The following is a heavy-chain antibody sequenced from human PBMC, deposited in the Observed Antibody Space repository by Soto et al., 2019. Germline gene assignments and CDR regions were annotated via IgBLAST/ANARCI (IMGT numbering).Heavy chain of an antibody. Sequence: SETLSLTCTVSGDSITSGSHYWSWIRQPPGKGLEYIGYIFYSENTSYHPSLKSRVTISVDTSKNQFSLKLSSVTAADTAVYYCARGHYEFGELLRYYYGMDVWGQGTTVTVS. V-gene: IGHV4-61*01. CDR3: ARGHYEFGELLRYYYGMDV. J-gene: IGHJ6*02. CDR1: GDSITSGSHY. CDR2: IFYSENT. D-gene: IGHD3-10*01.